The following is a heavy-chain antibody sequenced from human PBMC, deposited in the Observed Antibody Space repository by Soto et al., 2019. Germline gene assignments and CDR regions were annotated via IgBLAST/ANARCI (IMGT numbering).Heavy chain of an antibody. D-gene: IGHD1-7*01. CDR3: ARGFNRGTTSL. CDR1: GGSFSGYY. V-gene: IGHV4-34*01. CDR2: INHSGST. Sequence: NPSETLSLTCAVYGGSFSGYYWSWIRQPPGKGLEWIGEINHSGSTNYNPSLKSRVTISVDTSKNQFSLKLSSVTAADTAVYYCARGFNRGTTSLWGQGTLVTAPQ. J-gene: IGHJ4*02.